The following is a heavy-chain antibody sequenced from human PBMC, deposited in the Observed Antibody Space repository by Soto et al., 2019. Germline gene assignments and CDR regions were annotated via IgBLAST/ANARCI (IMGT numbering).Heavy chain of an antibody. Sequence: GGSLRLSCAVSGFTFSACWVHWVRQVPGEGLTWVSRISEDGSTATYADSVKGRFVISRDNAKNSLYLEMNTLRVDDSGLYYCARGPRVSSTGTGAHWGRGTLVTVSS. D-gene: IGHD1-1*01. CDR1: GFTFSACW. J-gene: IGHJ4*02. V-gene: IGHV3-74*01. CDR3: ARGPRVSSTGTGAH. CDR2: ISEDGSTA.